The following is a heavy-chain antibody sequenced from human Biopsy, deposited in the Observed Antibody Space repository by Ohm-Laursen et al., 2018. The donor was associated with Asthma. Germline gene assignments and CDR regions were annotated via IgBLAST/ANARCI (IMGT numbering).Heavy chain of an antibody. CDR2: IYYSGST. J-gene: IGHJ5*02. CDR3: ARTTYGDDGFDP. V-gene: IGHV4-31*03. D-gene: IGHD4-17*01. CDR1: GGSINIGDYY. Sequence: TLSLTCTVSGGSINIGDYYWSWIRQHPVKGLEWIGYIYYSGSTYSNPSLKSRVSISLDTSKNQFSLSLTSVTAADTAVYYCARTTYGDDGFDPWGQGTLVTVSS.